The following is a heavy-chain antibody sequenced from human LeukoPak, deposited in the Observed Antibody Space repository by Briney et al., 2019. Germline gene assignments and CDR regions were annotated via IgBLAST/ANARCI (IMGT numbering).Heavy chain of an antibody. J-gene: IGHJ4*02. CDR3: TLLGGANKTYYFDY. CDR1: GGTFSSYA. CDR2: IIPIFGTA. V-gene: IGHV1-69*06. D-gene: IGHD3-16*01. Sequence: SVKVSCKASGGTFSSYAISWVRQAPGQGLEWMGRIIPIFGTANYAQKFQGRVTITADKSTSTAYMELSSLRSEDTAVYYCTLLGGANKTYYFDYWGQGTLVTVSP.